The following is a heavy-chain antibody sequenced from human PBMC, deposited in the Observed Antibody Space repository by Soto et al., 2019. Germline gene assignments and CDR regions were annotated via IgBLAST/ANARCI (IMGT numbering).Heavy chain of an antibody. V-gene: IGHV4-34*01. CDR2: INHSRST. J-gene: IGHJ5*02. CDR3: ATDSAGRGPFDP. D-gene: IGHD2-21*01. CDR1: GGSFSGYY. Sequence: SETLSLTCAVYGGSFSGYYWNWIRQPPGKGLEWIGEINHSRSTNFNPSLKSRVTISVDTSKNQFSLKLNSVTAADTAVYYCATDSAGRGPFDPWGQGILVTVSS.